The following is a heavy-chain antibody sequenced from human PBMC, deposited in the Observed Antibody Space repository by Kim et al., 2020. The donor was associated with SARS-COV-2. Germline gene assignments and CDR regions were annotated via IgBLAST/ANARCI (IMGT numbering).Heavy chain of an antibody. D-gene: IGHD5-12*01. V-gene: IGHV1-69*01. J-gene: IGHJ5*02. CDR2: GTA. Sequence: GTADYAQKFQGRVTITADESTSTAYMEVSSLRSEDTAVYCCARGADGYNPWGRGTLVTVSS. CDR3: ARGADGYNP.